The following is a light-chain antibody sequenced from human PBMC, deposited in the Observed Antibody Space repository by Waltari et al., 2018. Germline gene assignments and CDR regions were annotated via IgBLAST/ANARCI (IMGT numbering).Light chain of an antibody. J-gene: IGKJ2*01. CDR3: QQYYSIPYT. V-gene: IGKV4-1*01. CDR1: QSVLYSSNNKNY. Sequence: DIVMTQSPDSLAVSLGERATINCKSSQSVLYSSNNKNYLAWYQQKPGQPPKLIIYWASTRESGVPDRFSGSGSGTDFTLTISRLQAEDVAVYYCQQYYSIPYTFGQGTKLEIK. CDR2: WAS.